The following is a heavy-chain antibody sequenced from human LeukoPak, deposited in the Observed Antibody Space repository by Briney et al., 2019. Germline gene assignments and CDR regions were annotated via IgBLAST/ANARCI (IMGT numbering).Heavy chain of an antibody. CDR1: GYSSSSGYY. Sequence: SETLSLTCTVSGYSSSSGYYWGWIRQPPGKGLEWIGSIYHSGSTYYNPSLKSRVTISVDTSKNQFSLKLSSVTAADTAVYYCARDRSVYGGNPDYWGQGTLVTVSS. D-gene: IGHD4-23*01. V-gene: IGHV4-38-2*02. CDR2: IYHSGST. J-gene: IGHJ4*02. CDR3: ARDRSVYGGNPDY.